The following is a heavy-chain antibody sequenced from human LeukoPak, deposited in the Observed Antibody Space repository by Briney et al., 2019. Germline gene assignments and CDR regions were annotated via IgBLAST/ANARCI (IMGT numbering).Heavy chain of an antibody. Sequence: SETLSLTCTVSAASISNFYWSWIRQPPGKGLEWSGYIYYSGSTNYNPSLKSRVTISVDTSKNQFSLKLSSVTAEDTAVYYCARVSKLLPDYWGQGTLVTVSS. CDR2: IYYSGST. D-gene: IGHD2-15*01. J-gene: IGHJ4*02. V-gene: IGHV4-59*01. CDR3: ARVSKLLPDY. CDR1: AASISNFY.